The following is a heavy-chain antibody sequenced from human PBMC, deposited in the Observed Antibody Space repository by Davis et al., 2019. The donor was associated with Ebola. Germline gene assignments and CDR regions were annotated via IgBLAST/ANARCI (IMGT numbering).Heavy chain of an antibody. CDR2: ISAYNGNT. D-gene: IGHD3-3*02. J-gene: IGHJ4*02. V-gene: IGHV1-18*01. CDR3: AKGTSLARNFDY. Sequence: AASVKVSCKASGYTFTSHGISWVRQAPGQGLEWMGWISAYNGNTNYAQKLQGRVTMTTDTSTSTAYMELRSLRSDDTAMYYCAKGTSLARNFDYWGQGTLVSVSS. CDR1: GYTFTSHG.